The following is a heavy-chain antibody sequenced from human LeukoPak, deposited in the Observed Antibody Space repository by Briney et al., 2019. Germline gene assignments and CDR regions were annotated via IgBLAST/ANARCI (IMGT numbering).Heavy chain of an antibody. J-gene: IGHJ4*02. V-gene: IGHV4-61*01. Sequence: SETLSLTCTVSGYSISSGYYWGWIRQPPGRGLEWIGYIYYSGSTTYNPSFKTRVTISVDTSNNQFSLRLTSVTAADTAVYYCARGGWLKSGDYFDNWGQGTLVTVSS. CDR3: ARGGWLKSGDYFDN. D-gene: IGHD5-24*01. CDR2: IYYSGST. CDR1: GYSISSGYY.